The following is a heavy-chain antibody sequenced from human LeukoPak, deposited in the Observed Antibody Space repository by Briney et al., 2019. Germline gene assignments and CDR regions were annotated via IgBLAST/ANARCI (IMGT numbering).Heavy chain of an antibody. CDR3: GKEGERHFDLQY. CDR1: GFTFRSYG. CDR2: ISYDGSNK. J-gene: IGHJ4*02. D-gene: IGHD5-24*01. V-gene: IGHV3-30*18. Sequence: GGSLRLSCAASGFTFRSYGMHWVRQAPGKGLEWVAVISYDGSNKYYADSVKGRFTISRDNSKNTLYLKMNSLRAEDTAVYFCGKEGERHFDLQYWGQGTPVTVPS.